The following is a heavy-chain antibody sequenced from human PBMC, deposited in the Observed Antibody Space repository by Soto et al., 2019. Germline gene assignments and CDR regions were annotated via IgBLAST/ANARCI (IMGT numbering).Heavy chain of an antibody. CDR3: ARGVKYGDYSRWCDP. CDR2: MNPNSGNT. CDR1: GYTFTSYD. V-gene: IGHV1-8*01. Sequence: QVQLVQSGAEVKKPGASVKVSCKASGYTFTSYDINWVRQATGQGLEYLGWMNPNSGNTGYVQKFQGRVTMTRNTSIRTAYMDLSSLRSEDTAVYYCARGVKYGDYSRWCDPWGQGTLVTVSS. D-gene: IGHD4-17*01. J-gene: IGHJ5*02.